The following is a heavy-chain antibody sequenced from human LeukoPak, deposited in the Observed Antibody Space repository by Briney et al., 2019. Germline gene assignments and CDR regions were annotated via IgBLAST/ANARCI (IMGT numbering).Heavy chain of an antibody. V-gene: IGHV3-21*01. Sequence: SVKGRFTISRDNAKNSLYLQMSGLRAEDTAVYYCARQPDYYDSSGYFYYYYYYMDVWGKGTTVTVSS. J-gene: IGHJ6*03. CDR3: ARQPDYYDSSGYFYYYYYYMDV. D-gene: IGHD3-22*01.